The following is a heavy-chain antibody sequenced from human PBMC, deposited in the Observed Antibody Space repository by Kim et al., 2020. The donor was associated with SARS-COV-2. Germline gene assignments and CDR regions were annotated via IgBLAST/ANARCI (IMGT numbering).Heavy chain of an antibody. CDR2: ISYDGSNK. D-gene: IGHD6-13*01. V-gene: IGHV3-30*04. CDR1: GFTFSSYS. CDR3: ARALSIAAAGLYYYYGLDF. Sequence: GGSLRLSCAASGFTFSSYSMHWVRQAPGKGLEWVAVISYDGSNKYYVDSVKGRFTISRDNSKNTLYLQMNSLRAEDTAVYYCARALSIAAAGLYYYYGLDFWGQGTTVTVSS. J-gene: IGHJ6*02.